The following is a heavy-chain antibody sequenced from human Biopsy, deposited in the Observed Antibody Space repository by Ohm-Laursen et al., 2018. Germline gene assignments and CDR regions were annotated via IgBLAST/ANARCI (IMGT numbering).Heavy chain of an antibody. Sequence: SLRLSCAASGFHFSDYYMSWIRQAPGKGLEWVSTISANGATSYYADSVKGRFTISRDNSKNTLYLQMNSVRADDTAIYYCAKGGSITIFGVVINNCFDPWGQGTRVTVSS. CDR1: GFHFSDYY. D-gene: IGHD3-3*01. V-gene: IGHV3-23*01. CDR3: AKGGSITIFGVVINNCFDP. J-gene: IGHJ5*02. CDR2: ISANGATS.